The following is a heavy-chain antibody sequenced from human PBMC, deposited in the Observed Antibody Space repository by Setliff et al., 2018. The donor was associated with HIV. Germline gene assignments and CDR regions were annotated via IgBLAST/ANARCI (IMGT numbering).Heavy chain of an antibody. V-gene: IGHV1-69*05. J-gene: IGHJ3*02. CDR1: GDTFSNSL. CDR2: IIPLFGTA. D-gene: IGHD2-21*02. CDR3: ARELIVVVTAIGAFDI. Sequence: SVKVSCKASGDTFSNSLVTWVRQAPGQGLEWMGGIIPLFGTANYAQKFQGRVTMTTDKSTSTAYMELSSLRSEDTAVYYCARELIVVVTAIGAFDIWGQGTMVTVSS.